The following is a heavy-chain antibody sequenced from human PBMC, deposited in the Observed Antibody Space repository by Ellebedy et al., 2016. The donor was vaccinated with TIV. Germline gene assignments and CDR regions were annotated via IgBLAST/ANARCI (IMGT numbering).Heavy chain of an antibody. Sequence: AASVKVSCKASGYTFTTYDISWVRQAPGQGLEWMGWVNPESGNTGYAQRFQGRVTMTSNTSISTAYMELSSLRSEDTAVYYCARDIARTRAYHYWGQGTLVTVSS. J-gene: IGHJ4*02. D-gene: IGHD3-16*01. V-gene: IGHV1-8*01. CDR1: GYTFTTYD. CDR2: VNPESGNT. CDR3: ARDIARTRAYHY.